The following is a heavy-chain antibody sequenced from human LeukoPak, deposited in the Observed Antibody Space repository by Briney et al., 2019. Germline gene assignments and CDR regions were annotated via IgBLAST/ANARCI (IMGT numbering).Heavy chain of an antibody. J-gene: IGHJ6*03. D-gene: IGHD4-23*01. CDR1: GFTVSSNY. CDR2: IYSGGST. CDR3: ASPGGPHYYYYMDV. Sequence: GGSLRLSCAASGFTVSSNYMSWVRQAPGKGLEWVSVIYSGGSTYYADSVKGRFTISGDNSKNTLYLQMNSLRAEDAAVYYCASPGGPHYYYYMDVWGKGTTVTVSS. V-gene: IGHV3-53*01.